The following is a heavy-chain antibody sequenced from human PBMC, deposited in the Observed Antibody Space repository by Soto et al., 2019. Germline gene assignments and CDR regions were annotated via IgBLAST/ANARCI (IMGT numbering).Heavy chain of an antibody. CDR3: ARGPGGPDGPGDY. CDR1: GYTFTSYA. D-gene: IGHD2-15*01. V-gene: IGHV1-3*01. Sequence: EASVKVSCKASGYTFTSYAMHWVRQAPGQRLEWMGWINAGNGNTKYSQKFQGRVTITRDTSASTAYMELSSLRSEDTAVYYCARGPGGPDGPGDYWGQGTLVTVPQ. CDR2: INAGNGNT. J-gene: IGHJ4*02.